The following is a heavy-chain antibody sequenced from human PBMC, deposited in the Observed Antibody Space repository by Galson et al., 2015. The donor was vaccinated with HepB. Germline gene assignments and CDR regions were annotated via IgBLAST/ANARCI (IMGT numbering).Heavy chain of an antibody. CDR3: ARGGGSPHEELWFDP. V-gene: IGHV4-61*02. J-gene: IGHJ5*02. CDR1: GGSISSGSYY. Sequence: TLSLTCTVSGGSISSGSYYWSWIRQPAGKGLEWIGRIYTSGSTNYNPSLKSRVTMSVDTSKNQFSLKLSSVTAADTAVYYCARGGGSPHEELWFDPWGQGTLVTVSS. CDR2: IYTSGST. D-gene: IGHD1-26*01.